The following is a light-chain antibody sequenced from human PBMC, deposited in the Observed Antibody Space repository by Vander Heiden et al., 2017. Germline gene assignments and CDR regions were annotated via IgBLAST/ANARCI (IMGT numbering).Light chain of an antibody. J-gene: IGKJ4*01. CDR3: QQFYSYLLT. Sequence: AIQLTQSPSSLSASVGDRVTITCRASQGNSRYLAWYQQKPASRFSGSGSGTDFTLTISSLQPEDSATYYCQQFYSYLLTFGGGTKVEIK. V-gene: IGKV1-13*02. CDR1: QGNSRY.